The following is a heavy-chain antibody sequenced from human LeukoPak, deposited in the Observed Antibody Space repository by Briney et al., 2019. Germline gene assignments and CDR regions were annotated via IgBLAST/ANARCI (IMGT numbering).Heavy chain of an antibody. CDR3: ARDQGYSDAFDI. V-gene: IGHV3-74*01. CDR1: GFTFSSYW. D-gene: IGHD5-18*01. Sequence: GGSLRLSCAASGFTFSSYWMHWVRQAPGKGLVWVSRINSDGSSTSYADPVKGRFTISRDNAKNTLYLQMNSLRAEDTAVYYCARDQGYSDAFDIWGQGTMVTVSS. CDR2: INSDGSST. J-gene: IGHJ3*02.